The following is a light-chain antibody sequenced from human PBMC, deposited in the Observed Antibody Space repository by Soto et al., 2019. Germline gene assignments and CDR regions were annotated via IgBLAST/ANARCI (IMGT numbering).Light chain of an antibody. V-gene: IGLV1-51*01. CDR2: DNN. CDR1: KYNIGNNY. J-gene: IGLJ2*01. Sequence: QSVLTQPPSVSAAPGQKVTISCSGSKYNIGNNYVSWYQHLPGAAPKLLLYDNNQRPSGIPDRFSGSKSGTSATLGITGLQTGDEADYYCATWDSSLRAGVFGGVTKLTVL. CDR3: ATWDSSLRAGV.